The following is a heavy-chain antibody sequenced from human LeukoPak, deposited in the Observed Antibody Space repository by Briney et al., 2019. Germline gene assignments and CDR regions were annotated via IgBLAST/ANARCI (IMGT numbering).Heavy chain of an antibody. CDR3: ARELWFANAPGSWLDP. Sequence: SQTLSLTCVVSGDSISSGAYSWSWIRQPPGKGLEWIGYIFHTGSTFYNPSLKSRLTISVDNSMNQFSLRLSSVTAADTAVYYCARELWFANAPGSWLDPWGQGTLVTVSS. CDR1: GDSISSGAYS. J-gene: IGHJ5*02. CDR2: IFHTGST. V-gene: IGHV4-30-2*01. D-gene: IGHD3-10*01.